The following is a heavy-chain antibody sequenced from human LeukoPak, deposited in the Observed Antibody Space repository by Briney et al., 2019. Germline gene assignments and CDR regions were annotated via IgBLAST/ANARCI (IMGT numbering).Heavy chain of an antibody. J-gene: IGHJ3*02. CDR2: ISSSSSYI. V-gene: IGHV3-21*01. CDR1: GFTFSSYS. Sequence: GGSLRLSCAASGFTFSSYSMNWVRQAPGKGLGWVSSISSSSSYIYYADSVKGRFTISRDNAKNSLYLQMNSLRAEDTAVYYCARDQRLGALDIWGQGTMVTVSS. CDR3: ARDQRLGALDI. D-gene: IGHD3-16*01.